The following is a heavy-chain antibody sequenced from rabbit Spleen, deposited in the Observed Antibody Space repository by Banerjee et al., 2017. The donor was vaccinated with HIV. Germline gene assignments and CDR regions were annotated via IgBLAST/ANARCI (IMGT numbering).Heavy chain of an antibody. CDR3: ARYGFGGWNVEL. CDR1: GFDFNSYS. D-gene: IGHD5-1*01. J-gene: IGHJ4*01. Sequence: QEHLVESGGGLVQPEGSLTLTCKASGFDFNSYSMGWVSQAPGKGLEWIASIYHGDGGTFYASWAKGRFTISKTSSTTVTLQMTGLTAADTATYFCARYGFGGWNVELWGPGTLVTVS. V-gene: IGHV1S45*01. CDR2: IYHGDGGT.